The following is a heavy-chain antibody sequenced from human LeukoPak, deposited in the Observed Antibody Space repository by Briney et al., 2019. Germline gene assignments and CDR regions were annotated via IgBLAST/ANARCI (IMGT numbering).Heavy chain of an antibody. V-gene: IGHV1-69*13. CDR1: GGTFSSYA. D-gene: IGHD2-21*02. CDR2: IIPVFGTA. Sequence: ASVKVSCKASGGTFSSYAISWVRQAPGQGLEWVGGIIPVFGTANYAQKFQGRVTITADESTSTAYMELSSLRSEGTAVYYCARGGAAYCGGDCYFDYWGQGTLVTVSS. CDR3: ARGGAAYCGGDCYFDY. J-gene: IGHJ4*02.